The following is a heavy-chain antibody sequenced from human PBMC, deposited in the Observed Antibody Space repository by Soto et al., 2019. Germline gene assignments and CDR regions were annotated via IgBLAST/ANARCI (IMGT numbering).Heavy chain of an antibody. V-gene: IGHV4-61*08. J-gene: IGHJ4*02. CDR2: IYYSGST. Sequence: SETLSLTCTVSGGSVSSGDFYWSWIRQPPGKGLEWIGNIYYSGSTNYNPSLKSRATISVDTSKNQFSLKVSSVTAADTAVYYCARIPVDTAMIYYFDSWGQGTLVTVSS. D-gene: IGHD5-18*01. CDR3: ARIPVDTAMIYYFDS. CDR1: GGSVSSGDFY.